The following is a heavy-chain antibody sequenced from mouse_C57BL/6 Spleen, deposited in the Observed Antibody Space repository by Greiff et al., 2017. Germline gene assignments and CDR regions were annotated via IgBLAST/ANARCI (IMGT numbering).Heavy chain of an antibody. CDR3: ARVWEGDYAMDY. V-gene: IGHV3-6*01. Sequence: EVKLMESGPGLVKPSQSLSLTCSVTGYSITSGYYWNWIRQFPGNKLEWMGYISYDGSNNYNPSLKNRISITRDTSKNQFFLKLNSVTTEDTATYYCARVWEGDYAMDYWGQGTSVTVSS. J-gene: IGHJ4*01. CDR2: ISYDGSN. CDR1: GYSITSGYY. D-gene: IGHD4-1*01.